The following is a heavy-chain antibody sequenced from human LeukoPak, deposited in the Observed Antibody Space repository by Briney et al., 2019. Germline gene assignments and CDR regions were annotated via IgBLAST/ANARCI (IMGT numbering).Heavy chain of an antibody. CDR3: ARALQRYCSSTSCYAFDI. D-gene: IGHD2-2*01. J-gene: IGHJ3*02. Sequence: ASVKVSCKASGYTFTSYGISWVRQAPGQGLEWMGWISAYNGNTNYAQKLQGRVTMTTDTSTSTAYMELRSLRSDDTAVYYCARALQRYCSSTSCYAFDIWGQGTMVTVPS. CDR2: ISAYNGNT. CDR1: GYTFTSYG. V-gene: IGHV1-18*01.